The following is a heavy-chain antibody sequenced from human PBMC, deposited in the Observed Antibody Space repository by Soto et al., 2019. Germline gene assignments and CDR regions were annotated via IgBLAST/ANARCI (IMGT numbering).Heavy chain of an antibody. CDR2: ISYDGSNK. J-gene: IGHJ2*01. CDR3: AKVSGTYWYFDL. D-gene: IGHD3-10*01. Sequence: QVQLVESGGGVVQPGRSLRLSCAASGFTFSSYGIHWVRQAPGKGLEWVAVISYDGSNKFYADSVKGRFTISRDNSKNTLYLQMNSLRAEDTAVYYCAKVSGTYWYFDLWGRGTLVTVSS. CDR1: GFTFSSYG. V-gene: IGHV3-30*18.